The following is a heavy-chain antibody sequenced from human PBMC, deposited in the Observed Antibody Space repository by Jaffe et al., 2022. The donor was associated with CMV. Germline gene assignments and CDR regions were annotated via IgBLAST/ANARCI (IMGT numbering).Heavy chain of an antibody. D-gene: IGHD2-21*02. V-gene: IGHV2-5*01. J-gene: IGHJ4*02. CDR1: GFSLSTSGVG. Sequence: QITLKESGPTLVKPTQTLTLTCTFSGFSLSTSGVGVGWIRQPPGKALEWLALIYWNDDKRYSPSLKSRLTITKDTSKNQVVLTMTNMDPVDTATYYCAHTSTNVEMHHCGGDCYPRPPYYFDYWGQGTLVTVSS. CDR3: AHTSTNVEMHHCGGDCYPRPPYYFDY. CDR2: IYWNDDK.